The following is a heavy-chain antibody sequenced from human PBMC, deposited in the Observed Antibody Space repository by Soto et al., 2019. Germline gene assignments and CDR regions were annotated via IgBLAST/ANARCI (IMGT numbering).Heavy chain of an antibody. CDR2: INPISGTA. D-gene: IGHD1-1*01. CDR3: ASLENWNYYYYGMDV. Sequence: QVQLVQSGAEVKKPGSSVKVSCKASGGTFSSYAITWVRQAPGQGLEWMGGINPISGTANYAQKFQGRVTITADESTSTAYMELSSLRSEDTAVYYCASLENWNYYYYGMDVWGQGTTVTVAS. V-gene: IGHV1-69*01. CDR1: GGTFSSYA. J-gene: IGHJ6*02.